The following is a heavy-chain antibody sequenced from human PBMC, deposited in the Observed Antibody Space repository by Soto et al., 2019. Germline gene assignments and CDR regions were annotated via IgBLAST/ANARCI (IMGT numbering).Heavy chain of an antibody. J-gene: IGHJ6*02. V-gene: IGHV3-30*04. CDR2: ISFDGKNT. CDR3: ARDHLYCTDVKCFRGYYGMDV. Sequence: SLRLSCEASGFSFETYAFHWVRQAPGKGLEWVAVISFDGKNTYYADSVKGRFTFSRDNSKNTLYLQLNRLRPEDTAVYFCARDHLYCTDVKCFRGYYGMDVWGQGTT. CDR1: GFSFETYA. D-gene: IGHD2-8*01.